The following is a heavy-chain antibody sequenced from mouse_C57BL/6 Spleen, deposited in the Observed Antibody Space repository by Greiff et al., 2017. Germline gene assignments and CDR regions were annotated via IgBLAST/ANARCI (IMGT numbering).Heavy chain of an antibody. CDR1: GYAFSSSC. CDR3: ARSAMSNPYWDFGG. J-gene: IGHJ1*03. Sequence: QVQLQQSGPELVKPGASVKISCKASGYAFSSSCMNWVKQRPGKGLEWIGQIYPGDGSTNYNGKFKGKTTLTADKSSSTAYMQLSSRTSEDAAVYYCARSAMSNPYWDFGGWGTGTTVTV. V-gene: IGHV1-82*01. CDR2: IYPGDGST. D-gene: IGHD1-2*01.